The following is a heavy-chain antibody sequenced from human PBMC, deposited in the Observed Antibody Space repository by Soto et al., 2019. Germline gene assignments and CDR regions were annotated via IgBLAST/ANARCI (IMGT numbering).Heavy chain of an antibody. CDR2: INPGNGNT. J-gene: IGHJ4*02. D-gene: IGHD3-22*01. V-gene: IGHV1-3*01. CDR3: ARGGYFDSSNYLAY. Sequence: SVKGSCTGVGYTFTGYGINWVRQAPGRGLEWMGWINPGNGNTKYSQQFQGRVIIDRDTSASTAYMELSSLRSEDTAVYYCARGGYFDSSNYLAYWGPGTLVTVSS. CDR1: GYTFTGYG.